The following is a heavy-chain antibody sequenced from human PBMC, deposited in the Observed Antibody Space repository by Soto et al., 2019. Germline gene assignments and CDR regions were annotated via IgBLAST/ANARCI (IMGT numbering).Heavy chain of an antibody. CDR3: ARVGYSSSWYEDGMDV. CDR1: GGSISSYY. D-gene: IGHD6-13*01. Sequence: SETLSLTCTVSGGSISSYYWSWIRQPAGKGLEWIGRIYTSGGTNYNPSLKSRVTMSIDTSKNQFSLKLSSVTAADTAVYYCARVGYSSSWYEDGMDVWGQGTTVTVSS. J-gene: IGHJ6*02. V-gene: IGHV4-4*07. CDR2: IYTSGGT.